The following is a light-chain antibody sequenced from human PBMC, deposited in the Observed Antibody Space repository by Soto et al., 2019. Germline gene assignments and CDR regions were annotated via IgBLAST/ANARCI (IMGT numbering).Light chain of an antibody. CDR1: QSVGSN. J-gene: IGKJ1*01. V-gene: IGKV3-15*01. CDR3: QQYHNWPQDRT. Sequence: EIVMTQSPSTLSVSAGERATLSCRASQSVGSNLAWYQQKPGQAPRLLIYDASNRATGIPARFSGSGSGTEVTLTIISLHSEDFEINFCQQYHNWPQDRTFGQGTKVEIK. CDR2: DAS.